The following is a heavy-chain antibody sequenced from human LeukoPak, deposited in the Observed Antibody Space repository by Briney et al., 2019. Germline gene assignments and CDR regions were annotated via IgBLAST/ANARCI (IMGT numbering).Heavy chain of an antibody. J-gene: IGHJ5*02. CDR1: GGSISRNIYY. Sequence: PSETLSLTCTVSGGSISRNIYYWGWIRQPPGKGLEWIGSISSSGSTYYNPSLKSRVTISVDTSKNQFSLKLSSVTAADTAVYYCASLPNIVVIPGPIPWGRGTLVTVSS. CDR3: ASLPNIVVIPGPIP. D-gene: IGHD2-2*02. V-gene: IGHV4-39*01. CDR2: ISSSGST.